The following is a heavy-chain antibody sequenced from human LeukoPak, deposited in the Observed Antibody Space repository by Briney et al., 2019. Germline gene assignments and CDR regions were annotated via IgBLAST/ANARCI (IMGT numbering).Heavy chain of an antibody. D-gene: IGHD1-1*01. CDR3: AREYSWYFDF. V-gene: IGHV1-69*13. CDR1: GGTFSSYA. CDR2: IFPIFGTA. J-gene: IGHJ4*02. Sequence: SVKVSCKASGGTFSSYAISWVRQAPGQGLEWMGGIFPIFGTANYAQKFQGRVTITADESTSTAYMELSSLRSEDTAVYYCAREYSWYFDFWGQGTLVTVSS.